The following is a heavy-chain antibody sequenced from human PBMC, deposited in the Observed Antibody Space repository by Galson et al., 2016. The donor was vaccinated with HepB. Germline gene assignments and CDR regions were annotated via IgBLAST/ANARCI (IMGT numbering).Heavy chain of an antibody. V-gene: IGHV3-30*18. D-gene: IGHD2-21*02. Sequence: SLRLSCAASGFTFSTYGMHWVRQAPGKGLEWVAVISYAGSSKYYADSVKGRFNISRDNSKNTLYLQMNSLRAEDTAVYFCAKGGDCGGDCYLPYYYYGMDVWGQGTTVTVSS. CDR2: ISYAGSSK. CDR3: AKGGDCGGDCYLPYYYYGMDV. J-gene: IGHJ6*02. CDR1: GFTFSTYG.